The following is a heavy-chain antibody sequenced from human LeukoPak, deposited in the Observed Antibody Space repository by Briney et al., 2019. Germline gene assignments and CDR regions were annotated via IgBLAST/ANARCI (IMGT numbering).Heavy chain of an antibody. V-gene: IGHV2-5*02. CDR1: GFSVSTGGGG. CDR2: IYWDDDK. CDR3: AHSPKSLVVPAAIDWFDP. J-gene: IGHJ5*02. Sequence: SGPTLVNPTQTLTLTCTFSGFSVSTGGGGVGWIRQPPGKALEWLALIYWDDDKRYSPSLKSRLTITKDTSKNQVVLTMINMDPVDTATYYCAHSPKSLVVPAAIDWFDPWGQGTLVTVSS. D-gene: IGHD2-2*01.